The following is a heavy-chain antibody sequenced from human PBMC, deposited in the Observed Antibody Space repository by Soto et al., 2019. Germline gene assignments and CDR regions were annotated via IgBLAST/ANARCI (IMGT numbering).Heavy chain of an antibody. CDR2: VSKSDYT. Sequence: LRLSCVVSGFTFNNYGINWVRQAPGKGLEWVSTVSKSDYTYYSDSVKGRFTTSRDNAKNSVSLQMNTLRAEDTAVYYCAREDSIIIPAVSDFWGQGTLVTVS. J-gene: IGHJ4*02. D-gene: IGHD2-2*01. CDR3: AREDSIIIPAVSDF. V-gene: IGHV3-21*01. CDR1: GFTFNNYG.